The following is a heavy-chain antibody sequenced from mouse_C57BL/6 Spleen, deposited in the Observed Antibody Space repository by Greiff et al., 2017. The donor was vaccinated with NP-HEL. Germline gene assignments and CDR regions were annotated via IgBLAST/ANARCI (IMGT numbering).Heavy chain of an antibody. CDR3: ARDMITTVVAPFDY. D-gene: IGHD1-1*01. J-gene: IGHJ2*01. Sequence: EVKVEESGGGLVKPGGSLKLSCAASGFTFSSYAMSWVRQTPEKRLEWVATISDGGSYTYYPDNVKGRFTISRDNAKNNLYLQMSHLKSEDTAMYYCARDMITTVVAPFDYWGQGTTLTVSS. CDR2: ISDGGSYT. CDR1: GFTFSSYA. V-gene: IGHV5-4*01.